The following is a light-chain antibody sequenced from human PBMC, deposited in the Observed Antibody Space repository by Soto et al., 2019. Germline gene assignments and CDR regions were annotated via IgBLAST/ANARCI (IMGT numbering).Light chain of an antibody. J-gene: IGLJ2*01. V-gene: IGLV6-57*04. CDR3: QSYDSRDVV. CDR2: EDN. CDR1: GGNIASNY. Sequence: FMLTQPHSVSESPEKTLTISCTRSGGNIASNYVQWHQQRPGSAPMTVIYEDNQRPSGVPDRFSGSIDSSSNSASLTISGLKPEDEAHYFCQSYDSRDVVFGGGTKVTVL.